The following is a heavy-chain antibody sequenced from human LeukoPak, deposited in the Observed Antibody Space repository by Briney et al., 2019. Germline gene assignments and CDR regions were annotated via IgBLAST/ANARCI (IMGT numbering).Heavy chain of an antibody. CDR3: ARGLVGFDP. V-gene: IGHV3-7*03. CDR1: GFTFRSYW. J-gene: IGHJ5*02. Sequence: GGSLRLSCAASGFTFRSYWMSWVRQAPGKGLEWMANIKQDGNEKYYVDSVKGRFTISRDNAKNSLYLQMNSLRAEDTAVYYCARGLVGFDPWGQGTLVTVSS. CDR2: IKQDGNEK.